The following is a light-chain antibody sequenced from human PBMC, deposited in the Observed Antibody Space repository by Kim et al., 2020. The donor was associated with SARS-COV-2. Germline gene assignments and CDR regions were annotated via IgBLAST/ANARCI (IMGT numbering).Light chain of an antibody. J-gene: IGKJ2*01. CDR1: QDIKNY. CDR2: AAS. CDR3: QQFNSPYT. Sequence: IQLTQSPTSLSASVGDRVTITCRATQDIKNYLAWYQQIPGRAHKLLIYAASTLQSGVPSRFSGSGSGTDFTLTISALQPEDFGDYHCQQFNSPYTFGQGTKLEI. V-gene: IGKV1-9*01.